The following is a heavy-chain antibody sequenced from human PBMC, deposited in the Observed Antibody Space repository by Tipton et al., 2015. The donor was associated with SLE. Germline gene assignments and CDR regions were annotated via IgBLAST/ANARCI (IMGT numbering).Heavy chain of an antibody. CDR1: GGSISSYY. D-gene: IGHD2-15*01. CDR2: IYYSGST. CDR3: ARDPGVVGWVNDAFDI. V-gene: IGHV4-59*12. Sequence: TLSLTCTVSGGSISSYYWSWIRQPPGKGLQWIGYIYYSGSTNYNPSLKSRVTISVDTSKNQFSLKLSSVTAADTAVHYCARDPGVVGWVNDAFDIWGQGTMVTVSS. J-gene: IGHJ3*02.